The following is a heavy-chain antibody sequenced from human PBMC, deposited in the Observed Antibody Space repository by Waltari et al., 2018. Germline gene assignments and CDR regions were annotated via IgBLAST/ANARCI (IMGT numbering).Heavy chain of an antibody. CDR3: ARASAVPGTRDY. CDR2: INQAGTDK. CDR1: GFPCRSYR. J-gene: IGHJ4*02. D-gene: IGHD6-19*01. V-gene: IGHV3-7*01. Sequence: EVQLVESGGALVQPGGSLSLSCAASGFPCRSYRLDWIRQAPGRGLEGVANINQAGTDKYYVDSVKGRFTISRDNARNSLYLQMSSLRVEDTAFYYCARASAVPGTRDYWGQGTLVTVSS.